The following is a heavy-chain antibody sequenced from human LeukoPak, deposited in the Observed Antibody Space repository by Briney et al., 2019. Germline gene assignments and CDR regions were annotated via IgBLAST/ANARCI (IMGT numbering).Heavy chain of an antibody. D-gene: IGHD3-10*01. CDR1: GGSFSGHY. CDR3: ARRDYSGSGSYYNG. CDR2: VYHSGGI. V-gene: IGHV4-34*01. J-gene: IGHJ4*02. Sequence: SETLSLTCAVYGGSFSGHYWSWIRQPPGKGLEWIGEVYHSGGINYNPSLKTRVTISVDTSKNQFSLKLNSVTAADTAVYYCARRDYSGSGSYYNGWGQGTLVTVSS.